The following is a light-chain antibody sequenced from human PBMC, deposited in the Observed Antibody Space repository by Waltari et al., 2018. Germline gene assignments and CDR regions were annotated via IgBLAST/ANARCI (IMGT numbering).Light chain of an antibody. V-gene: IGKV3-20*01. CDR3: QHYVTLPAT. CDR2: DAS. CDR1: QSLSRP. J-gene: IGKJ1*01. Sequence: EIVLTQSPGTLSLSPGERATLSCRTSQSLSRPLAWYQQKPGQAPRLLIYDASRRATGIPDRFIVSGSGTDFSLTISRPEPEDFAVYYCQHYVTLPATFGQGTRVELK.